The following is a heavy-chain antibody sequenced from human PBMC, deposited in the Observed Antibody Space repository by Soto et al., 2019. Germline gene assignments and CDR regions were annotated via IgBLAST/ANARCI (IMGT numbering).Heavy chain of an antibody. V-gene: IGHV3-23*01. CDR1: GFTFSSYA. Sequence: VQLLESGGGLVQPGGSLRLSCAASGFTFSSYAMSWVRQAPGKGLEWVSAISGSGGSTYYADSVKGRFTISRDNSKNTLYLQMNSLRAEDTAVYYCAKGGVSSRPYYYYYYMDVWGKGTTVTVSS. J-gene: IGHJ6*03. CDR3: AKGGVSSRPYYYYYYMDV. CDR2: ISGSGGST. D-gene: IGHD6-13*01.